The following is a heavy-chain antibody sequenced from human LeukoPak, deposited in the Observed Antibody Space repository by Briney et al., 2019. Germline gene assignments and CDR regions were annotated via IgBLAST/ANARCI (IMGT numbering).Heavy chain of an antibody. CDR1: GYTFTSYG. D-gene: IGHD3-10*02. CDR3: ARGSRFGEPFDY. CDR2: ISAYNGNT. V-gene: IGHV1-18*01. Sequence: ASVKVSCKASGYTFTSYGIGWVRQAPAQGHEWMGWISAYNGNTNYAQKLQGRVTMATDTSTSTAYMELRSLRSDDTAVYYCARGSRFGEPFDYWGQGTLVTVSS. J-gene: IGHJ4*02.